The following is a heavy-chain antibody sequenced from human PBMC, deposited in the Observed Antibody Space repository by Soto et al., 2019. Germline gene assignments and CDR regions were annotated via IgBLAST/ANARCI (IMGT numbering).Heavy chain of an antibody. CDR1: GFTFSSYS. V-gene: IGHV3-21*01. Sequence: GGSLRLSCAASGFTFSSYSMNWVRQAPGKGLEWVSSISSSSSYIYYADSVKGRFTISRDNAKNSLYLQMNSLRAEDTAVYYCARAEGFISNYPYYFDYWGQGTLVTVSS. D-gene: IGHD1-7*01. CDR3: ARAEGFISNYPYYFDY. CDR2: ISSSSSYI. J-gene: IGHJ4*02.